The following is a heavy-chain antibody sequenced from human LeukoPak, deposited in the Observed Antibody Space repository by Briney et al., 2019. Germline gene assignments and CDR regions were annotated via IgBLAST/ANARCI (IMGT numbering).Heavy chain of an antibody. CDR3: ARDGFPLTNRGRFDP. Sequence: SQTLSLTCTVSGGSISSGSYYWSWIRQPAGKGLEWIGRIYTSGSTNYNPSLKSRVTMSVDTSKNQFSLRLNSVTAADTAIYYCARDGFPLTNRGRFDPWGQGTLVTVSS. J-gene: IGHJ5*02. V-gene: IGHV4-61*02. CDR2: IYTSGST. D-gene: IGHD2-8*01. CDR1: GGSISSGSYY.